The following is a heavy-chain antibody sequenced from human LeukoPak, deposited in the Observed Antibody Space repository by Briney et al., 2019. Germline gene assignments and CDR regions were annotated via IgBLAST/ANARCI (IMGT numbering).Heavy chain of an antibody. CDR3: TKSGGSGSYLDTFEI. V-gene: IGHV3-21*01. CDR1: GFTFSSYW. J-gene: IGHJ3*02. D-gene: IGHD3-10*01. CDR2: ISSSSSYI. Sequence: GGSLRLSCAASGFTFSSYWMHWVRQAPRKGLVWVSSISSSSSYIYYADSVKGRFTISKDNAKNSLYLQMNSLRAEDTAVYYCTKSGGSGSYLDTFEIWGQGTRVTVSS.